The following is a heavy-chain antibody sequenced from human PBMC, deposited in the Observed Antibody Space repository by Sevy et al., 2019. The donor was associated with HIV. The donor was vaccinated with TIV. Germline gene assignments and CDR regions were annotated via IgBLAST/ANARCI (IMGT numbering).Heavy chain of an antibody. V-gene: IGHV3-48*02. CDR3: ARALNPYYDILTGYYKGDYGMDV. J-gene: IGHJ6*02. Sequence: GGSLRLSCAASGFTFSSYSMNWVRQAPGKGLEWVSYISSSSSTIYYADSVKGRFTISRDNAKNSLYLQMNSLRDEDTAVYYSARALNPYYDILTGYYKGDYGMDVWGQGTTVTVSS. CDR1: GFTFSSYS. D-gene: IGHD3-9*01. CDR2: ISSSSSTI.